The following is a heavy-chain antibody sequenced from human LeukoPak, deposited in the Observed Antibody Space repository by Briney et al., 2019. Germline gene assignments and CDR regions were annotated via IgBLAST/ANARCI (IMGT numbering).Heavy chain of an antibody. D-gene: IGHD1/OR15-1a*01. CDR2: SSWNSGTI. V-gene: IGHV3-9*01. CDR3: AKDMAVGTTPRVYAFDV. J-gene: IGHJ3*01. CDR1: GFTFSDYA. Sequence: PGGPLRLSCAASGFTFSDYAMHWVRQVPGKGLEWVGGSSWNSGTIAYGDSVKGRATISRDNARNSLYLEVNSLRVEDTALYYCAKDMAVGTTPRVYAFDVWGQGSLVTVSS.